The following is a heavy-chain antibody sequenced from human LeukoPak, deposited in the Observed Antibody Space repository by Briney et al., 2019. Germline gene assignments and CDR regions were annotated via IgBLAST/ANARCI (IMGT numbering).Heavy chain of an antibody. Sequence: PGGSLRLSCAASGFTFSSYWMSWVRQAPGKGLEWVANIKQDGSEKYYVDSVKGRFTISRDNAKNSLYLQMNSLRAEDTAVYYCARERKSITIFGVVIMFDYWGQGTLVTVSS. D-gene: IGHD3-3*01. CDR2: IKQDGSEK. V-gene: IGHV3-7*01. CDR1: GFTFSSYW. J-gene: IGHJ4*02. CDR3: ARERKSITIFGVVIMFDY.